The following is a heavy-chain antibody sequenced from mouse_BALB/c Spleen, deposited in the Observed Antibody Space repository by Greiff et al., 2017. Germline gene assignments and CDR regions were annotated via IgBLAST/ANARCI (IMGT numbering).Heavy chain of an antibody. V-gene: IGHV5-2*03. CDR3: ASQITGTYAMDY. J-gene: IGHJ4*01. CDR1: EYEFPSHD. CDR2: INSDGGST. Sequence: EVMLVESGGGLVQPGESLKLSCESNEYEFPSHDMSWVRKTPEKRLELVAAINSDGGSTYYPDTMERRFIISRDNTKKTLYLQMSSLRSEDTALYYCASQITGTYAMDYWGQGTSVTVSS. D-gene: IGHD4-1*01.